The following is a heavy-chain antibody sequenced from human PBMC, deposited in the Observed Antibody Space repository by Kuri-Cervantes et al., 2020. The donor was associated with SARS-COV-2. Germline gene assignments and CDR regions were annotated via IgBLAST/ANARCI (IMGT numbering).Heavy chain of an antibody. CDR1: GFTVSSNY. Sequence: GGSLRLSCAASGFTVSSNYMSWVRQAPGKGLEWVSVIYSGGSTYYADSVKGRFTISRDNSKNTLYLQMNSLRAEDTAVYYCARHSSSWYVLPLSYWGQGTLVTVSS. J-gene: IGHJ4*02. V-gene: IGHV3-66*02. CDR2: IYSGGST. CDR3: ARHSSSWYVLPLSY. D-gene: IGHD6-13*01.